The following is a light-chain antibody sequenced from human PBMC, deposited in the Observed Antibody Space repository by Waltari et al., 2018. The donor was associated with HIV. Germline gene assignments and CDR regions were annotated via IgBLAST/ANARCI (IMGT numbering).Light chain of an antibody. V-gene: IGKV3-15*01. J-gene: IGKJ2*02. CDR3: QHYNNWPPWT. Sequence: EIVMTQSPATLSVSPGERATLSCRASQSVTSNLAWYQQKPGPAPRLRIYGASTRATGIPARFSGSGSGTEFTLTISSLQSEDFAVYYCQHYNNWPPWTFGQGTQLEIK. CDR2: GAS. CDR1: QSVTSN.